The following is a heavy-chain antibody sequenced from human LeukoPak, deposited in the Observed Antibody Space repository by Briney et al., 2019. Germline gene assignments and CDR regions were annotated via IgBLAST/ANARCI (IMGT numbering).Heavy chain of an antibody. Sequence: ASVKVSCKVSGYTLTELSMHWVRQAPGKGLEWMGGFDPEDGETIYAQKFQGRVTMTEDTSTDTAYMELSSLRSEDTAVYYCATSRLRFLEWLPHFDYWGQGTLVTVSS. CDR3: ATSRLRFLEWLPHFDY. CDR2: FDPEDGET. CDR1: GYTLTELS. J-gene: IGHJ4*02. D-gene: IGHD3-3*01. V-gene: IGHV1-24*01.